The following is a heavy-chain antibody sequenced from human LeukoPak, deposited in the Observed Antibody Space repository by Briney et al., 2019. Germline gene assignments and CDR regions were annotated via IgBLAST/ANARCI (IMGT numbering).Heavy chain of an antibody. J-gene: IGHJ4*02. V-gene: IGHV3-30-3*01. Sequence: GGSLRLSCAASGFTFTRYAMHWVRQTPGKGLEWVAVISYDGSDKFYADSVKGRFTISRDNSKNTLYLQMNSLRTEDTAVYYCARDREAYSSSFYEYYFDYWGQGTLVTVSP. CDR2: ISYDGSDK. D-gene: IGHD6-13*01. CDR1: GFTFTRYA. CDR3: ARDREAYSSSFYEYYFDY.